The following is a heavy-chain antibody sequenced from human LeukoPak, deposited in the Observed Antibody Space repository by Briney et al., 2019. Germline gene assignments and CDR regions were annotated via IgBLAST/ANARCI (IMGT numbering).Heavy chain of an antibody. V-gene: IGHV1-69*02. CDR1: GGTFSSYT. D-gene: IGHD3-9*01. J-gene: IGHJ4*02. CDR2: IIPILGIA. CDR3: ARVVPRYYDILTGYLDY. Sequence: SVKVSCKASGGTFSSYTISWVRQAPGQGLEWMGRIIPILGIANYAQKFQGRVTITADKSTSTAYMELRSLRSDDTAVYYCARVVPRYYDILTGYLDYWGQGTLVTVSP.